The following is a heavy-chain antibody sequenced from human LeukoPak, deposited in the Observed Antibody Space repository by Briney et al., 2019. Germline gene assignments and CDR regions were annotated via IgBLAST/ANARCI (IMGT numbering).Heavy chain of an antibody. CDR1: GFTFSSYA. D-gene: IGHD6-19*01. J-gene: IGHJ4*02. CDR2: ISGSGGSK. V-gene: IGHV3-23*01. CDR3: AKESSVAGAGLLDY. Sequence: PGGSLRLSCAASGFTFSSYAMSWVRQAPEKGLEWVSSISGSGGSKWFADSVKGRFTISRDNSENTLYLQVNRLRAEDTALYYCAKESSVAGAGLLDYWGQGTLVTVSS.